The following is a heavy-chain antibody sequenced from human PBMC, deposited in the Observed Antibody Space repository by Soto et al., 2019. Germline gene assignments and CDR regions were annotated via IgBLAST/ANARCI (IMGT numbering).Heavy chain of an antibody. J-gene: IGHJ4*02. D-gene: IGHD2-15*01. Sequence: QVQLVESGGGVVQPGRSLRLSCAASGFTFTGYAMHWVRQAPGKGLEWVAVISYDGSDKFYADSVRGRFTISRDNSKKTLYLQMNSLRPEDTGVYYCAKDRNYWSYVVVVPATPDYWGQGTLVTVSS. CDR3: AKDRNYWSYVVVVPATPDY. V-gene: IGHV3-30*18. CDR1: GFTFTGYA. CDR2: ISYDGSDK.